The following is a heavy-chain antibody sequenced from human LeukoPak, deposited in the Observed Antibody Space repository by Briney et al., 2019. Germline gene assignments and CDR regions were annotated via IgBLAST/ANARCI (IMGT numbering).Heavy chain of an antibody. CDR3: VRVGVLTTVFDY. V-gene: IGHV7-4-1*02. D-gene: IGHD4/OR15-4a*01. CDR2: INTRTANP. Sequence: GASVKVSCKASGYTFTSYDINWVRQAPGQGLEWMGWINTRTANPTYAQGFVGRFVFSVDTSVNTAYLQISSLKAEDTAVYYCVRVGVLTTVFDYWGQGTLVAVSS. CDR1: GYTFTSYD. J-gene: IGHJ4*02.